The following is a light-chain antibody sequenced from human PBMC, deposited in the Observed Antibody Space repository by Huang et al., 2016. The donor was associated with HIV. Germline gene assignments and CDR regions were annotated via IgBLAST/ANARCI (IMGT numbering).Light chain of an antibody. V-gene: IGKV3-15*01. Sequence: EIVLTQSPVTLSVSPGERVTLSCRPSQSVSKKLALYQKKPGQPPRLLLYGASARAAGVPARFSGGGSGTDFSLTINSLQSEDFGVYYCQHYDNWPPLTFGGGSKVQIK. CDR3: QHYDNWPPLT. CDR1: QSVSKK. J-gene: IGKJ4*01. CDR2: GAS.